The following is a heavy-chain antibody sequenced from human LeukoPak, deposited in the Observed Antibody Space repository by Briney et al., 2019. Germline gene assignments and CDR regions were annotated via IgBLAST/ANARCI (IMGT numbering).Heavy chain of an antibody. V-gene: IGHV3-11*04. CDR2: ISSGSTI. D-gene: IGHD3-22*01. CDR1: GFTFSDYY. CDR3: ARPDSSAFDY. Sequence: GGSLRLSCAASGFTFSDYYMSWIRQAPGKGLEWVSYISSGSTIYYSDSVKGRFTISRDNAKNSLYLQMNSLRAEDTAVYYCARPDSSAFDYWGQGTLVTVSS. J-gene: IGHJ4*02.